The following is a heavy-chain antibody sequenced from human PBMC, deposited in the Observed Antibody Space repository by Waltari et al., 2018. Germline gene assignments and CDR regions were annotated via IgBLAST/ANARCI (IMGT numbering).Heavy chain of an antibody. D-gene: IGHD5-12*01. CDR1: GLTFDDYA. Sequence: EVQLAESGGVVVQPGGSLRLSCRGSGLTFDDYAMHWVRQAPGKGLEWVSLISWDGYSTYYADSVKGRFVISRDNNINSLYLQMNSLRPDDTALYYCTKELGAGYNRGLDYWGQGTLVTVSS. J-gene: IGHJ4*02. CDR3: TKELGAGYNRGLDY. V-gene: IGHV3-43D*03. CDR2: ISWDGYST.